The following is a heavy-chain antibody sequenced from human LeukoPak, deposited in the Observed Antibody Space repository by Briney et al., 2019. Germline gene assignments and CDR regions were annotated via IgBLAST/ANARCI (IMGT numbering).Heavy chain of an antibody. CDR2: IYYSGST. V-gene: IGHV4-31*03. J-gene: IGHJ4*02. D-gene: IGHD6-13*01. Sequence: SQTLSLTCTVSGGSISSGGYYWSWIRQHPGKGLEWIGYIYYSGSTYYNPSLKSRVTISADTTKNQFSLKLSSVTAADTAVYYCARARSAAGNFDYWGQGTLVTVSS. CDR1: GGSISSGGYY. CDR3: ARARSAAGNFDY.